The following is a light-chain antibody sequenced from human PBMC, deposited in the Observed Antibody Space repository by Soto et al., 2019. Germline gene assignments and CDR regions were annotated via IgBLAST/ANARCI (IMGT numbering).Light chain of an antibody. V-gene: IGKV1-17*01. CDR1: QAIKDH. CDR3: LQHNTYPIT. CDR2: AAS. J-gene: IGKJ5*01. Sequence: DIQMTQSPSSLSASVGDRVTITCRASQAIKDHLGWYQQKPGKAPKRLIYAASTLHSGVPSRFSGTGSGTEFTLTISSLQPEDFATYYGLQHNTYPITFGQGTRLDMK.